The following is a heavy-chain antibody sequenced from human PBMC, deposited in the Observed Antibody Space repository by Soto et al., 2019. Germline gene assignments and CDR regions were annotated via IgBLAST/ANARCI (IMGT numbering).Heavy chain of an antibody. J-gene: IGHJ6*02. D-gene: IGHD1-7*01. CDR2: INPNSGGA. V-gene: IGHV1-2*02. CDR3: ARKLELRGSYYYYYDMDV. CDR1: GYTFTDYY. Sequence: ASVKVSCKASGYTFTDYYMHWVRQAPGQGLEWMGWINPNSGGANYAQKFQGRVTMTRDTSISTAYMELSRLRSDDTAVYYCARKLELRGSYYYYYDMDVWGQGTTVTVSS.